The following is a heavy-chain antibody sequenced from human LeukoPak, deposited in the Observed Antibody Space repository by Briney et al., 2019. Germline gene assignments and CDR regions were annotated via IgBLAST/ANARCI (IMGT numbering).Heavy chain of an antibody. CDR3: ASSGYSYGGDY. V-gene: IGHV4-34*01. Sequence: PSETLSLTCAVYGGSFSGYYWSWIRQPPGKGLEWIGEINHSGSTNYNPSLKSRVTISVDTSKNQFSLKLSSVTAADTAVYYCASSGYSYGGDYWGQGTLVTVSS. CDR2: INHSGST. CDR1: GGSFSGYY. J-gene: IGHJ4*02. D-gene: IGHD5-18*01.